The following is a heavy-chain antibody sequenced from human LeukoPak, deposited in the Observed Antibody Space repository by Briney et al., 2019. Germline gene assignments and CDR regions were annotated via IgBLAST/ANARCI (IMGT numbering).Heavy chain of an antibody. CDR2: IYYSGST. D-gene: IGHD1-7*01. CDR3: ARTKEYNWNYRYYFDY. J-gene: IGHJ4*02. V-gene: IGHV4-38-2*01. CDR1: DSSISSGFF. Sequence: SETLSLTCSVSDSSISSGFFWGWIRQPPGKGLEWIGSIYYSGSTYYNPSLKSRVTISVDTSKNQFSLKLSSVTAADTAVYYCARTKEYNWNYRYYFDYWGQGTLVTVSS.